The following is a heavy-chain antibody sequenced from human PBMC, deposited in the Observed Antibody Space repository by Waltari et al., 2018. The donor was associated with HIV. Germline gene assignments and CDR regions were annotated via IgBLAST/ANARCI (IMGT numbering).Heavy chain of an antibody. V-gene: IGHV4-38-2*02. CDR1: GYSISSGYY. D-gene: IGHD4-17*01. Sequence: QVQLQESGPGLVKPSETLSLTCAVSGYSISSGYYWGWIRQPPGKGLEWIGSIYHSGSTYYNPSLKSRVTISVDTSKNQFSLKLSSVTAADTAVYYCMRDYNKDYGDQLVDYYYGMDVWGQGTTVTVSS. CDR2: IYHSGST. J-gene: IGHJ6*02. CDR3: MRDYNKDYGDQLVDYYYGMDV.